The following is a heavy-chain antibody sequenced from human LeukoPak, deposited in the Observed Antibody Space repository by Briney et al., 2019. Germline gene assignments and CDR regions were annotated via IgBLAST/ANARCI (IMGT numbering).Heavy chain of an antibody. V-gene: IGHV4-34*01. CDR2: INHSGST. J-gene: IGHJ4*02. Sequence: SETLSLTCAVYGGSFSGYYWSWIRQPPGKGLEWIGEINHSGSTNYNPSLKSRVTISVDTSKNQFSLKLSSVTAADTAVYYCAREGYGGYIAAAGTFDYWGQGTLVTVSS. CDR1: GGSFSGYY. D-gene: IGHD6-13*01. CDR3: AREGYGGYIAAAGTFDY.